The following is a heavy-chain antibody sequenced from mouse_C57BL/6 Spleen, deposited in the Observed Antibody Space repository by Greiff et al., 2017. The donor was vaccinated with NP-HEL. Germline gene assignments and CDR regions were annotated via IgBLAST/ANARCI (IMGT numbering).Heavy chain of an antibody. CDR2: IHPSDSDT. J-gene: IGHJ3*01. D-gene: IGHD1-1*01. CDR1: GYTFTSYW. V-gene: IGHV1-74*01. Sequence: QVQLQQPGAELVKPGASVKVSCKASGYTFTSYWMHWVKQRPGQGLEWIGRIHPSDSDTNYNQKFKGKATLPVDKSSSTAYMQLSSLTSEDSAVYYWAIEIEITTVVARGFAYWGQGTLVTVSA. CDR3: AIEIEITTVVARGFAY.